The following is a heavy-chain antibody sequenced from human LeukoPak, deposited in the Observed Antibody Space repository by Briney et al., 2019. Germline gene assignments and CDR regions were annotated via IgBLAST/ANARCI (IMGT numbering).Heavy chain of an antibody. J-gene: IGHJ5*02. CDR2: IYYSGST. CDR1: GGSISSYY. Sequence: PSEILSLTCTVSGGSISSYYWSWIRQPPGKGLEWIGYIYYSGSTNYNPSLKSRVTISVDTSKTQFSLKLSSVTAADTAVYYCARRVVVVAATHTWFDPWGQGTLVTVSS. CDR3: ARRVVVVAATHTWFDP. V-gene: IGHV4-59*01. D-gene: IGHD2-15*01.